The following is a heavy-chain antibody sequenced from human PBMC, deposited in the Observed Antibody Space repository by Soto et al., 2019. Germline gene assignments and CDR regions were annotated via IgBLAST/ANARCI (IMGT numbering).Heavy chain of an antibody. D-gene: IGHD3-10*01. CDR1: GGSISSSSYY. Sequence: PSETLSLTCTVSGGSISSSSYYWGWIRQPPGKGLEWIGSIYYSGSTYYNPSLKSRVTISVDTSKNQFSLKLSSVTAADTAVYYCASLTRGSYYDYWGQGTLVTVSS. V-gene: IGHV4-39*01. CDR3: ASLTRGSYYDY. J-gene: IGHJ4*02. CDR2: IYYSGST.